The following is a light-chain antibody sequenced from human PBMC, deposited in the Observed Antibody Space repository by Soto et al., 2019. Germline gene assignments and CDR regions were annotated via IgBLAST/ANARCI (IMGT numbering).Light chain of an antibody. J-gene: IGKJ1*01. CDR3: QQYNSYWT. CDR1: QSISSW. V-gene: IGKV1-5*03. CDR2: KAS. Sequence: DIQMTQSPSTLSASVGDRVTITCRASQSISSWLAWYQQKPGKAPKLLIYKASSLQSGVPSRFSGSGSGTEFTRTISSLQPDDLATYYCQQYNSYWTFGQGTKVEIK.